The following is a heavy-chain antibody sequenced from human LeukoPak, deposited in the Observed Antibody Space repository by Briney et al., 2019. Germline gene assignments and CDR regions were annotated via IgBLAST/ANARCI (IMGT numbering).Heavy chain of an antibody. CDR1: GYTFTGYY. Sequence: ASVKVSCKASGYTFTGYYMHWVRQAPGQGLEWMGWINPNSGGTNYAQKFQGRVTMTRDTSISTAYMELSRLRSDDTAVYYCARVTLEEGVIDYWGQGTLVTVYS. CDR2: INPNSGGT. D-gene: IGHD3-3*01. J-gene: IGHJ4*02. V-gene: IGHV1-2*02. CDR3: ARVTLEEGVIDY.